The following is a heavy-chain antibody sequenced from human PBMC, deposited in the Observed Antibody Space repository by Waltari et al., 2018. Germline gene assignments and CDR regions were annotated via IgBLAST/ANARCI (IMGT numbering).Heavy chain of an antibody. CDR3: AISCSGGSCYPAPDY. Sequence: QVQLQESGPGLVKPSETLSLTCAVSGYSISSGYYWGWIRQPPGKGLEWIGSIYHSGSTSANPPLKSRVTISVDTSKNQFSLKLSSVTAAVTAVYYCAISCSGGSCYPAPDYWGQGTLVTVSS. V-gene: IGHV4-38-2*01. J-gene: IGHJ4*02. D-gene: IGHD2-15*01. CDR1: GYSISSGYY. CDR2: IYHSGST.